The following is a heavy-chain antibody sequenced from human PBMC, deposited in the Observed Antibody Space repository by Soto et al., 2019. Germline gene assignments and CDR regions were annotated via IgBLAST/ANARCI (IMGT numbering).Heavy chain of an antibody. J-gene: IGHJ6*02. CDR1: GYSFTSYW. V-gene: IGHV5-51*01. CDR3: ARDHAGRFSYGEVNFYHYGMDV. CDR2: IYPGDSDT. Sequence: GESLKISCKGSGYSFTSYWIGWLRRMPGKGLEWMGIIYPGDSDTRYSPSFQGQVTISADKSISTAYPQWSSLRVEDTAVYYCARDHAGRFSYGEVNFYHYGMDVWGQGTTVTVSS. D-gene: IGHD5-18*01.